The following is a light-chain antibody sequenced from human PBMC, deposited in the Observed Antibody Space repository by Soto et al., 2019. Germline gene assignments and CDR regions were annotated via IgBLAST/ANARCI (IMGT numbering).Light chain of an antibody. Sequence: EMVMTQSPATLSVSPGERATLSCRASQSVSSTLAWYQQKPGQAPRLLIYGASTRATGIPARFSGSGSGTDFTLTISSLQSEDFAVYYCQQYNNWPVTFGGGTKVDI. CDR1: QSVSST. CDR3: QQYNNWPVT. J-gene: IGKJ4*01. V-gene: IGKV3-15*01. CDR2: GAS.